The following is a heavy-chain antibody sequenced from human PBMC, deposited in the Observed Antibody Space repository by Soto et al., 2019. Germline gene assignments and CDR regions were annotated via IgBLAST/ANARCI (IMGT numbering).Heavy chain of an antibody. Sequence: QLQLQESGPGLVKPSETLSLSCTVSGGSISSSFYWGWIRQPPGKGLEWIGSIYGTGNTYYNPSLKGRVTISADTSKTQFFVNLISVTAADAAVSYCRSSSRYSTDVWGQGATVTVSS. CDR3: RSSSRYSTDV. CDR1: GGSISSSFY. V-gene: IGHV4-39*01. CDR2: IYGTGNT. J-gene: IGHJ6*02. D-gene: IGHD6-19*01.